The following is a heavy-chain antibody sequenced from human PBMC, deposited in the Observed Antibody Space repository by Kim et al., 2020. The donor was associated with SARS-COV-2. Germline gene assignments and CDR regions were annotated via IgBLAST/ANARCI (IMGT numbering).Heavy chain of an antibody. CDR2: IIPIFGTA. CDR3: ARDPGDYTAMGGEGAD. V-gene: IGHV1-69*13. CDR1: GGTFSSYA. D-gene: IGHD5-18*01. Sequence: SVKVSCKASGGTFSSYAISWVRQAPGQGLEWMGGIIPIFGTANYAQKFQGRVTITADESTSTAYMELSSLRSEDTAVYYCARDPGDYTAMGGEGADWGQGTLVTVSS. J-gene: IGHJ4*02.